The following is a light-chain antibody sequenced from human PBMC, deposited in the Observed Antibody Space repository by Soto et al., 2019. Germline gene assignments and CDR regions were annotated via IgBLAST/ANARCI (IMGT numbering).Light chain of an antibody. CDR2: EVS. J-gene: IGLJ1*01. CDR3: SSYTSSSTLEGV. CDR1: SSDVGGYNY. Sequence: QPASVSGSPGQSITISCTGTSSDVGGYNYVSWYQQHPGKAPKLMIYEVSNRPSGVSNRFSGSKSGNTASLTISGLQAEDEADYYCSSYTSSSTLEGVFGTGTKLTVL. V-gene: IGLV2-14*01.